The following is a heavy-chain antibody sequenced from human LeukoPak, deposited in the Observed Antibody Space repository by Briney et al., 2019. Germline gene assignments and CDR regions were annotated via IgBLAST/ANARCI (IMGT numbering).Heavy chain of an antibody. Sequence: ASVKVSCKASGYTFTSYDINWVRQATGQGLEWMGWMNPNSGNTGYAQKLQGRVTMTTDTSTSTAYMELRSLRSDDTAVYYCARRTPVEYFQHWGQGTLVTVSS. J-gene: IGHJ1*01. D-gene: IGHD2-2*01. V-gene: IGHV1-8*01. CDR3: ARRTPVEYFQH. CDR1: GYTFTSYD. CDR2: MNPNSGNT.